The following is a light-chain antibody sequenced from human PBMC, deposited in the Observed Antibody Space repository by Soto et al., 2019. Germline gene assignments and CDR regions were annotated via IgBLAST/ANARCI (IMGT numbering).Light chain of an antibody. Sequence: QSALTQPASVSGSPGQSITISCTGTSSDIGYYDYVSWYQQHPDKAPKLMIYDVSNRPSGVSNRFSGSKSDNTAALTISGLQAEDEADYYCSSYTTSATRVFGGGTKVTVL. CDR3: SSYTTSATRV. CDR2: DVS. CDR1: SSDIGYYDY. J-gene: IGLJ2*01. V-gene: IGLV2-14*03.